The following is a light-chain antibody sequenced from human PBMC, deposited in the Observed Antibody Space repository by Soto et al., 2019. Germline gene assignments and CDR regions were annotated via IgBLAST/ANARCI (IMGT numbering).Light chain of an antibody. CDR3: QQYVDSPLT. CDR1: QSVSSSY. CDR2: GAS. Sequence: ELVLTQSPVTLSLSPVAIATLSCSSSQSVSSSYLAWYQQKPGQAPRLLIYGASSRATGIPDRFSGSGSGTDFTLTVSRLEPEDFAVYYCQQYVDSPLTFGGGTKV. J-gene: IGKJ4*01. V-gene: IGKV3-20*01.